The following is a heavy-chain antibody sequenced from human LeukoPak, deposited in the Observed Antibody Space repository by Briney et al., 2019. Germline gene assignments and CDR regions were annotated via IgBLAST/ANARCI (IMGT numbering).Heavy chain of an antibody. Sequence: ASVKVSCKTSGYTFSGYEINWVRQATGQGLEWMGWVNPNSGNTAYAQKFQGRVTMTRDTSISTAYMELSSLKSDDTAVYYCARGLSSWLHYWGQGTLVTVSS. J-gene: IGHJ4*02. CDR3: ARGLSSWLHY. D-gene: IGHD6-13*01. V-gene: IGHV1-8*01. CDR1: GYTFSGYE. CDR2: VNPNSGNT.